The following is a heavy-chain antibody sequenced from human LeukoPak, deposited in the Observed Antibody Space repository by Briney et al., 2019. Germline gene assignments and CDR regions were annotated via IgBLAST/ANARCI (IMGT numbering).Heavy chain of an antibody. J-gene: IGHJ4*02. CDR1: AFTFSSYW. D-gene: IGHD3-10*01. CDR2: INSDGSST. Sequence: PGGSLRLSCAASAFTFSSYWMHWVRQAPGKGLVWVSRINSDGSSTSYADSVKGRFTISRDNAKNTLYLQMNSLRAEDTAVYYCARALRLHRGVKDYWGQGTLVTVSS. CDR3: ARALRLHRGVKDY. V-gene: IGHV3-74*01.